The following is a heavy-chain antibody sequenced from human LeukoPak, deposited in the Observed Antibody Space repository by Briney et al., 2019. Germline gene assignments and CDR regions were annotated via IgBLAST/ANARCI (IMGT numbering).Heavy chain of an antibody. CDR2: IYYSGST. CDR1: GGSISSSSYY. J-gene: IGHJ4*02. D-gene: IGHD3-10*01. V-gene: IGHV4-61*01. CDR3: ARGGLWFGELLQLDY. Sequence: SETLSLTCTVSGGSISSSSYYWSWIRQPPGKGLEWIGYIYYSGSTNYNPSLKSRVTISVDTSKNQFSLKLSSVTAADTAVYYCARGGLWFGELLQLDYWGQGTLVTVSS.